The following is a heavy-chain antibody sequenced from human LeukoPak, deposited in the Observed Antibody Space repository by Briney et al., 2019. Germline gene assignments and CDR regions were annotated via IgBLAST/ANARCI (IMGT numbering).Heavy chain of an antibody. J-gene: IGHJ4*02. CDR2: ISSSSSYI. V-gene: IGHV3-21*04. CDR1: GFTFCSYT. D-gene: IGHD6-6*01. Sequence: GGSLRLSCAASGFTFCSYTMNWVRQAPGKGLEWVSSISSSSSYIYYADSVKGRFTISRDNAKNSLYLQMNSLRAEDTAVYYCASSPTLYSSSWYFDYWGQGTLVTVSS. CDR3: ASSPTLYSSSWYFDY.